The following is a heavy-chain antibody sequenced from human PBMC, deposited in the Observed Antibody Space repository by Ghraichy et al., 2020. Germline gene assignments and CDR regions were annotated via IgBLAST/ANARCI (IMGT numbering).Heavy chain of an antibody. D-gene: IGHD2-15*01. Sequence: ASVKVSCKASGYTFTSYAMHWVRQAPGQRLEWMGWINAGNGNTKYSQKFQGRVTITRDTSASTAYMELSSLRSEDTAVYYCARGRDIVVVVAATPFDYWGQGTLVTVSS. CDR3: ARGRDIVVVVAATPFDY. CDR2: INAGNGNT. J-gene: IGHJ4*02. CDR1: GYTFTSYA. V-gene: IGHV1-3*01.